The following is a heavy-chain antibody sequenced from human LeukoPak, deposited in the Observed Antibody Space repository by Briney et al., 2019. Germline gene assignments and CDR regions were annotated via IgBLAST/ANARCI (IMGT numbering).Heavy chain of an antibody. V-gene: IGHV4-59*01. CDR2: IYYSGST. CDR1: GGPIRCYY. D-gene: IGHD3-16*01. J-gene: IGHJ4*02. Sequence: PSETLSLPCSGCGGPIRCYYWSWVRQPPGKGLEWIGYIYYSGSTNYNPSLKSRVTISVDTSKNQCCLKLRSVTAADTAVYYCARGGEESFDYWGQGTLVTVSS. CDR3: ARGGEESFDY.